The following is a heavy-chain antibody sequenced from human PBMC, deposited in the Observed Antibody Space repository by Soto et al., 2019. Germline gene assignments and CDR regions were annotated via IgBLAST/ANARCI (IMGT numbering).Heavy chain of an antibody. J-gene: IGHJ1*01. V-gene: IGHV4-34*01. Sequence: SETLSLTWTVDCGSFSGYYGGRIRQQPRKGLEWIGEINHSGSTNYNPSLKSRVTISVDTSKNQFSLKLSSVTAADTAVYYCARGRCSGGTFIKTRACQYSQHLRKRTLVPVSS. D-gene: IGHD2-15*01. CDR2: INHSGST. CDR3: ARGRCSGGTFIKTRACQYSQH. CDR1: CGSFSGYY.